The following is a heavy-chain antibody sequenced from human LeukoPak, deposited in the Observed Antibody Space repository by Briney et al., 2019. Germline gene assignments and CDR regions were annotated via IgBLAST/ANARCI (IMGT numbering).Heavy chain of an antibody. Sequence: SETLSLTCTVSGGSISSYYWSWIRQPPGKGLEWIGNIYDSGNTNYNPSLKSRVTISGDTSKNQFSLRLSSVTAADTAVYYCARTMIGHDAFDIWGQGTMVTVPS. CDR1: GGSISSYY. CDR3: ARTMIGHDAFDI. D-gene: IGHD3-22*01. V-gene: IGHV4-59*01. CDR2: IYDSGNT. J-gene: IGHJ3*02.